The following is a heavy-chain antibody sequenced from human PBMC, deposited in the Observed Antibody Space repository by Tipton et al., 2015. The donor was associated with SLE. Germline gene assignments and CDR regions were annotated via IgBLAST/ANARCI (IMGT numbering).Heavy chain of an antibody. CDR1: GGSISSSSYY. D-gene: IGHD3-22*01. J-gene: IGHJ3*02. CDR3: ARSLYYYDAFDI. V-gene: IGHV4-39*07. Sequence: TLSLTCTVSGGSISSSSYYWGWIRQPPGKGLEWIGSIYYSGSTYYNPSLKSRVTISANTSKNQFSLKLSSVTAADTAVYYCARSLYYYDAFDIWGQGTMVTVSS. CDR2: IYYSGST.